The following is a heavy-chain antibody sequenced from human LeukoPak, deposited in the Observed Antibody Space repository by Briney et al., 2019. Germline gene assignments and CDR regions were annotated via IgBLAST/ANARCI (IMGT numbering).Heavy chain of an antibody. CDR2: IYYSGST. V-gene: IGHV4-59*08. J-gene: IGHJ4*02. Sequence: PSETLSLTCTVSGXSMSSYYWSWIRQPPGKGLEWIAYIYYSGSTKYNPSLKSRVTISVDTSKNQFSLKLSSVTAADTAVYYCARGARAGYNLEPFDYWGQGTLVTVSS. CDR3: ARGARAGYNLEPFDY. D-gene: IGHD5-24*01. CDR1: GXSMSSYY.